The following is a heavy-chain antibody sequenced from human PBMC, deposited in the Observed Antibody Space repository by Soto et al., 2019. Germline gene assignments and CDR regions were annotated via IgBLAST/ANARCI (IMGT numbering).Heavy chain of an antibody. CDR2: LYSGGAT. D-gene: IGHD2-15*01. J-gene: IGHJ4*02. CDR1: GFTVSGNY. Sequence: EVQLVETGGGLIQPGGSLRLSCAASGFTVSGNYMSWVRQAPGGGLEWVSVLYSGGATYYAESVRGRFTISRDDAKNTLYLQKNSLRAEDTAVFYCARVRWIGGYNEGFDYWGQGTLVTVSS. CDR3: ARVRWIGGYNEGFDY. V-gene: IGHV3-53*02.